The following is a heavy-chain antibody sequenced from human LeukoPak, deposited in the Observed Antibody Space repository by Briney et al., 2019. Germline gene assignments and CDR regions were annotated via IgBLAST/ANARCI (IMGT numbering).Heavy chain of an antibody. Sequence: SETLSLTCTVSGGSISSSSYYWGWIRQPPGKGLEWIGSIYYSGSTYYNPSLKSRVTISVDTSKNQFSLKLSSVTAADTAVYYCARHRSARTYYYDSSGYYFDYWGQGTLVTVSS. CDR2: IYYSGST. CDR1: GGSISSSSYY. D-gene: IGHD3-22*01. J-gene: IGHJ4*02. CDR3: ARHRSARTYYYDSSGYYFDY. V-gene: IGHV4-39*01.